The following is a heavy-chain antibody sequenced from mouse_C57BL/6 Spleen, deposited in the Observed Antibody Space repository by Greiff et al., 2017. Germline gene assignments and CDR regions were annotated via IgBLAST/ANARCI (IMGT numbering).Heavy chain of an antibody. CDR3: ARRWLLTYWYFDV. CDR2: ISSGSSTI. CDR1: GFTFSDYG. Sequence: DVMLVESGGGLVKPGGSLKLSCAASGFTFSDYGMHWVRQAPEKGLEWVAYISSGSSTIYYADTVKGRFTISRDNAKNTLFLQMTSLRSEDTAMYYCARRWLLTYWYFDVWGTGTTVTVSS. D-gene: IGHD2-3*01. V-gene: IGHV5-17*01. J-gene: IGHJ1*03.